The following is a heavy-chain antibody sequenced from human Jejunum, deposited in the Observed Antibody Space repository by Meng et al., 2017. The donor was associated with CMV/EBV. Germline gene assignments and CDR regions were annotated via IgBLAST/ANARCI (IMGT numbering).Heavy chain of an antibody. CDR1: GFTFSTHA. V-gene: IGHV3-23*01. Sequence: EGQLLGSGGGLGRPGGSLILSCAASGFTFSTHAMNWVRQAPGKGLEWVSAISGSGYSTYYADSVKGRFTISRDNSKNTLYLQMNSLTTEDTAVYYCARDRATLVEWLAWGQGTLVTVSS. J-gene: IGHJ5*02. CDR3: ARDRATLVEWLA. D-gene: IGHD6-19*01. CDR2: ISGSGYST.